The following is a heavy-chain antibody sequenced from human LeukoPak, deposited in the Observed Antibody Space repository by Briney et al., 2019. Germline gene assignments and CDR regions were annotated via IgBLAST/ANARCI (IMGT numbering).Heavy chain of an antibody. CDR3: AKPISGGLAVTADWFDP. Sequence: GGSLRLSCAASGFAFSFSAMSRLRQPPGKGLEWVSTINANSVASSYAASVRGRFTISRDNSKSTLYLHLNTLRVEDTAVYYCAKPISGGLAVTADWFDPWGQGTLVVVSS. CDR1: GFAFSFSA. V-gene: IGHV3-23*01. CDR2: INANSVAS. D-gene: IGHD6-19*01. J-gene: IGHJ5*01.